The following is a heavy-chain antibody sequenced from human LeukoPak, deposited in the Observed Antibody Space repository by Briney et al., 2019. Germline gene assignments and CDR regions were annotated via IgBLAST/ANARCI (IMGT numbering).Heavy chain of an antibody. CDR3: ARSDGYSYGYYFDY. CDR1: GYTFTSYG. V-gene: IGHV1-69*04. D-gene: IGHD5-18*01. CDR2: IIPILGIA. J-gene: IGHJ4*02. Sequence: SVKVSCKTSGYTFTSYGISWVRQAPGQGLEWMGRIIPILGIANYAQKFQGRVTITADKSTSTAYMELSSLRSEDTAVYYCARSDGYSYGYYFDYWGQGTLVTVSS.